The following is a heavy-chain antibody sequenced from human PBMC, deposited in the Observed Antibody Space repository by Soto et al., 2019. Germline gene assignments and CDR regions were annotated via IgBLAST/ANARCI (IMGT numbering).Heavy chain of an antibody. CDR2: IYLGDSDT. Sequence: PGESLKISCKGSGYRFTSYWIAWVRQMPGKGLEWMGIIYLGDSDTRYSPSFQGQVTISADKSISTAYLQWSSLKASDTAMYYCARPVVRRLWYWIDYWGQGTLVTVYS. J-gene: IGHJ4*02. CDR1: GYRFTSYW. V-gene: IGHV5-51*01. CDR3: ARPVVRRLWYWIDY. D-gene: IGHD2-8*02.